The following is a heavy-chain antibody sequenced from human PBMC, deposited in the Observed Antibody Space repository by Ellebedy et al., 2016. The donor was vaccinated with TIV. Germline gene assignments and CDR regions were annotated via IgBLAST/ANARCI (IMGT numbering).Heavy chain of an antibody. CDR3: ARSVRLRLGELSFPDY. D-gene: IGHD3-16*02. Sequence: ASVKVSXKASGYTFTGYYMHWVRQAPGQGLEWMGWINPNSGGTNYAQKFQGRVTITRDTSISTAYMELSRLRSDDTAVYYCARSVRLRLGELSFPDYWGQGTLVTVSS. CDR2: INPNSGGT. V-gene: IGHV1-2*02. CDR1: GYTFTGYY. J-gene: IGHJ4*02.